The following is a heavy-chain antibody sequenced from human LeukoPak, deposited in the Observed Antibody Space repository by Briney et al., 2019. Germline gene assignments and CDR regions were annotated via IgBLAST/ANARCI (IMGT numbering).Heavy chain of an antibody. Sequence: PSETLSLTCTVSGGSISSGSYYWSWIRQPAGKGLEWIGRIYTSGSTNYNPSLKSRVTISVDTSKNQFSLKLSSVTAADTAVYYCARDPQYYSSWYFDPWGRGTLVTVSS. CDR3: ARDPQYYSSWYFDP. CDR1: GGSISSGSYY. V-gene: IGHV4-61*02. D-gene: IGHD3-10*01. J-gene: IGHJ2*01. CDR2: IYTSGST.